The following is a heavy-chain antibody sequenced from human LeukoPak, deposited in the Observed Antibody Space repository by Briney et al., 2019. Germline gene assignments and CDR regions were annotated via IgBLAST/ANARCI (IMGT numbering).Heavy chain of an antibody. CDR1: GYTFTGYY. CDR3: ARGSFGYYDFWSGYHPPPGWFDP. J-gene: IGHJ5*02. V-gene: IGHV1-2*02. D-gene: IGHD3-3*01. Sequence: GASVKVSCKASGYTFTGYYMHWVRQAPGQGLEWMGCINPNSGGTNYAQKFQGRVTMTRDTSISTSYMELSRLRSDDTAVYYCARGSFGYYDFWSGYHPPPGWFDPWGQGTLVTVSS. CDR2: INPNSGGT.